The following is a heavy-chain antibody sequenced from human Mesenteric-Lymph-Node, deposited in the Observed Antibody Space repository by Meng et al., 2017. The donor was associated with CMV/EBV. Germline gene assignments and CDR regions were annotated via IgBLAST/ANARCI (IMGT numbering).Heavy chain of an antibody. J-gene: IGHJ3*02. CDR2: ISSSSSYI. CDR3: ARRMATDSDAFDI. D-gene: IGHD5-24*01. Sequence: GGSLRLSCAASGFTFSSYSMNWVRQAPGKGLEWVSSISSSSSYIYYADSVKGRFTISRDNSKNMLFLQMNSLRAGDTAVYYCARRMATDSDAFDIWGQGTMVTVSS. CDR1: GFTFSSYS. V-gene: IGHV3-21*01.